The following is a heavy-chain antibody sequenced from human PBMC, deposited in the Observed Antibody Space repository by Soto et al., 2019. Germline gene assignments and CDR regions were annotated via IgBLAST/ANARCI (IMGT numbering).Heavy chain of an antibody. CDR1: GGSVNSASDY. V-gene: IGHV4-61*01. J-gene: IGHJ4*02. CDR2: VYYNGNT. D-gene: IGHD6-13*01. Sequence: QLQLQESGPGLVKPSETVSLTCTVSGGSVNSASDYWSWIRQSPEKGLEWIGYVYYNGNTNYNPSLKSRVTMPVDTSKTQFSLTLSSVTAADTAVYYCARAQSVAWYGFDYWGQGTLVTVSS. CDR3: ARAQSVAWYGFDY.